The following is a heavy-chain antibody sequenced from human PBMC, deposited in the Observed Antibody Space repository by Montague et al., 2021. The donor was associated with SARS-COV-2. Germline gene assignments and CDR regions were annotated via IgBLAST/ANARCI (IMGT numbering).Heavy chain of an antibody. V-gene: IGHV3-30-3*01. CDR3: ARGTGISSGWFDY. CDR2: ISYDGSNK. Sequence: SLRLSCAASGFTFSSYAMNWVRQAPGKGLEWVAVISYDGSNKYYADSVKGRFTISRDNSKNTLYLQMNSLRAEDTAVYYCARGTGISSGWFDYWGQGTLLTASS. J-gene: IGHJ4*02. D-gene: IGHD6-19*01. CDR1: GFTFSSYA.